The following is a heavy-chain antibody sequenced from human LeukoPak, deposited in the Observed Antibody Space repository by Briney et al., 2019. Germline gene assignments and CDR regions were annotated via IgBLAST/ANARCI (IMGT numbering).Heavy chain of an antibody. J-gene: IGHJ4*02. CDR3: ARERRQKKNFDY. CDR1: GGSISSGSYY. V-gene: IGHV4-61*02. Sequence: SETLSLTCTVSGGSISSGSYYWSWIRQPAGKGLEWIGRIYTSGSTNYNPSLKSRVTISVDTSKNQFSLKLSSVTAADTAVYYCARERRQKKNFDYWGQGTLVTVSS. CDR2: IYTSGST.